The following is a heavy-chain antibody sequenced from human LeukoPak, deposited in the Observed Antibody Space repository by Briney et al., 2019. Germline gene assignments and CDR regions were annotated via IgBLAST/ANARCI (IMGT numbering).Heavy chain of an antibody. CDR2: ISSSSNYI. J-gene: IGHJ4*02. D-gene: IGHD1-26*01. V-gene: IGHV3-21*01. CDR3: ARDVSNIVGATYDY. CDR1: GFTFSSYS. Sequence: GGSLSLSCAASGFTFSSYSLNWVRKPQGKGLEGVSSISSSSNYIYYADSVKGRFTISRDNAKNSLYLQMNSLRAEDTAVYYCARDVSNIVGATYDYWGQGTLVTVSS.